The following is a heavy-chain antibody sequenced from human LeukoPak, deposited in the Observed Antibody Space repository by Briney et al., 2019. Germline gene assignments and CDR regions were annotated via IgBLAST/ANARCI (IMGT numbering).Heavy chain of an antibody. J-gene: IGHJ4*02. V-gene: IGHV1-69*04. Sequence: GASVKVSCKASGGTFSSYAISWVRQAPGQGLEWMGRIIPILGIANYAQKFQGRVTITADKSTSTAYMELSSLRSEDTAVYYCARFSGSRNMGGLWGQGTLVTVSS. CDR1: GGTFSSYA. CDR2: IIPILGIA. CDR3: ARFSGSRNMGGL. D-gene: IGHD2/OR15-2a*01.